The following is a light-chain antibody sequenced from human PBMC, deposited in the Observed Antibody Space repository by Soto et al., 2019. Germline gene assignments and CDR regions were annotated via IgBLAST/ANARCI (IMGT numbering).Light chain of an antibody. CDR1: QSISSY. CDR3: QQSYSTRPT. J-gene: IGKJ4*01. V-gene: IGKV1-39*01. Sequence: DIQMTQSPSSLSAPVGDRVTITCRASQSISSYLNWYQQKPGKAPKLLIYAASSLQSGVPSRFSGSGSGTDFTLTISSLQPEDFAAYYCQQSYSTRPTFGGGTKVEIK. CDR2: AAS.